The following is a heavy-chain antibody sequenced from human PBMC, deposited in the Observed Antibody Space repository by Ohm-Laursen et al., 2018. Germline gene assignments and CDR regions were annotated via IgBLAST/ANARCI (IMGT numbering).Heavy chain of an antibody. CDR1: GFTFDDYA. CDR2: ISWNSGSI. D-gene: IGHD1-26*01. Sequence: SLRLSCAASGFTFDDYAMHWVRQAPGKGLEWVSDISWNSGSIGYADSVKGRFTISRDNAKNSLYLQMNSPRIEDTALYYCAKVGVNYYYGMDVWGQGTTVTVSS. V-gene: IGHV3-9*01. J-gene: IGHJ6*02. CDR3: AKVGVNYYYGMDV.